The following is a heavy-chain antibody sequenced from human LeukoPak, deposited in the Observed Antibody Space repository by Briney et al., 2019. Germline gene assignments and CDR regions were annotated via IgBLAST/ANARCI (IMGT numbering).Heavy chain of an antibody. CDR3: GREIERHFDLKY. Sequence: PGGSLRLSCAASGFTSCIYAVSWVRQAPGKGLEWVSALSGGGDSYYADSVKGRFTISRDNSKKILYLQMNSLRAEDTAVYYSGREIERHFDLKYWGQGTLVTVSS. CDR2: LSGGGDS. CDR1: GFTSCIYA. J-gene: IGHJ4*02. V-gene: IGHV3-23*01.